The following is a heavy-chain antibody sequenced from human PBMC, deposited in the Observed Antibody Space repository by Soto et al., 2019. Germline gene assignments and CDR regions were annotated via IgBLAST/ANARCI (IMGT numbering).Heavy chain of an antibody. V-gene: IGHV3-9*01. Sequence: EVQLVESGGDLVQPGRSLRLSCTTSGFSFDTFGMHWVRQVAGKGLEWVSGITWNGDTVGYADPVKGRFTVSRDNARNSLYLQLNSLRVEDTAFYYCAKLNQLPDYWGQGTLVTVSS. D-gene: IGHD2-2*01. J-gene: IGHJ4*02. CDR2: ITWNGDTV. CDR3: AKLNQLPDY. CDR1: GFSFDTFG.